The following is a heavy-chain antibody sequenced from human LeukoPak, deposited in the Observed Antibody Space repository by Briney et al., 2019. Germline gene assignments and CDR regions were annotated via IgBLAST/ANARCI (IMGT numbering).Heavy chain of an antibody. V-gene: IGHV4-59*01. CDR1: GGSISTYY. J-gene: IGHJ4*02. Sequence: SETLSPTCTVSGGSISTYYWTWIRQPPGKGLEWIGYIYYSGSTNCNPSLKSRVTISVDTSKNQFSLKLTSLTAADTAVYYCAKGGKGFPLGLRFDSWGQGTLVSVSS. CDR3: AKGGKGFPLGLRFDS. D-gene: IGHD2-21*01. CDR2: IYYSGST.